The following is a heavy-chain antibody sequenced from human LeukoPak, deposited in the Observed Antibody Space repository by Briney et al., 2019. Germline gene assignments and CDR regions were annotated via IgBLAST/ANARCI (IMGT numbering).Heavy chain of an antibody. D-gene: IGHD6-13*01. Sequence: PGRSLRLSCTASGFTSSSYAIHWVRQAAGKGLEWVALISYDGSKYYAESVKGRFTISRDNSKNTLYMQMNSLRVEDTAVYYCARQTSAADYWGQGTLVTVSS. CDR2: ISYDGSK. CDR3: ARQTSAADY. J-gene: IGHJ4*02. CDR1: GFTSSSYA. V-gene: IGHV3-30*03.